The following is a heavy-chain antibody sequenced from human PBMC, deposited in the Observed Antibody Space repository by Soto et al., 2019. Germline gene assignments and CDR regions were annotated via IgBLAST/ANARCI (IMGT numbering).Heavy chain of an antibody. CDR3: ARAITMVRGVPFNGMDV. D-gene: IGHD3-10*01. CDR1: GGSISSSSYY. V-gene: IGHV4-39*01. J-gene: IGHJ6*02. CDR2: IYYSGST. Sequence: QLQLQESGPGLVKPSETLSLTCTVSGGSISSSSYYWGWIRQPPGKGLEWIGSIYYSGSTYYNPSLKSRVTISVDTSKNQFSLKLSSVTAADTAVYYCARAITMVRGVPFNGMDVWGQGTTVTVSS.